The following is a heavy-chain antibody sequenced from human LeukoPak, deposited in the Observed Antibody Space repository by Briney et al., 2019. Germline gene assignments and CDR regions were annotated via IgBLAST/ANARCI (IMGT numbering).Heavy chain of an antibody. V-gene: IGHV4-59*08. CDR3: ARHAQRSGVLGSARNFDF. J-gene: IGHJ4*02. D-gene: IGHD3-10*01. CDR2: ISYGGST. CDR1: GGSISSYY. Sequence: SETLSLTCTVSGGSISSYYWSWIRQPPGKGVEWLGYISYGGSTNYNPSLKSRVTISVDTSKNQFSLNLSSVTAADTAAYYCARHAQRSGVLGSARNFDFWGQGTLVTVSS.